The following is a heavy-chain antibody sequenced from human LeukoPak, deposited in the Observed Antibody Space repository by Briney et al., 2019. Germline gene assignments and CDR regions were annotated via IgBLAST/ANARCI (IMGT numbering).Heavy chain of an antibody. Sequence: SETLSLTCGVSGGTVSSTNWWTWIRQPPGKGLEWIGEVHLDGRTNFNPSLKSRLTMSVDLSENHVSLKLTSVTAADTAVYYCAREGGFYRPLDYSGQGTLVTVSS. J-gene: IGHJ4*02. CDR3: AREGGFYRPLDY. V-gene: IGHV4-4*02. CDR1: GGTVSSTNW. CDR2: VHLDGRT. D-gene: IGHD6-25*01.